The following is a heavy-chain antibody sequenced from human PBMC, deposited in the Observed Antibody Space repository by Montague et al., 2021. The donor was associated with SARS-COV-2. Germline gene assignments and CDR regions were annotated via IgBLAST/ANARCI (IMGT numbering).Heavy chain of an antibody. CDR1: GDSISSSCYS. J-gene: IGHJ6*02. Sequence: SETRSLTCTVSGDSISSSCYSWGWIRPPPGLGLVWIVFLYYSWSTYYNPSLKSRVTISVDTSKNQFFLKLSSVTAADTAVYYCARQVTGRYFDWILYGMDVWGQGTTVTVSS. D-gene: IGHD3-9*01. CDR2: LYYSWST. V-gene: IGHV4-39*01. CDR3: ARQVTGRYFDWILYGMDV.